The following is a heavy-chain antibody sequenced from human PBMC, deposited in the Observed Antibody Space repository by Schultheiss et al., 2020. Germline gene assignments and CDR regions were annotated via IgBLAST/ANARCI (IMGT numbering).Heavy chain of an antibody. CDR2: ISGSGGST. J-gene: IGHJ6*02. V-gene: IGHV3-23*01. CDR1: GFTFSSYA. D-gene: IGHD2-8*01. Sequence: GESLKISCAASGFTFSSYAMSWVRQAPGKGLEWVSAISGSGGSTYYADSVKGRFTISRDNSKNSLYLQMNSLRAEDTAVYYCARRYCTNGVCYPDGMDVWGQGTTVTVSS. CDR3: ARRYCTNGVCYPDGMDV.